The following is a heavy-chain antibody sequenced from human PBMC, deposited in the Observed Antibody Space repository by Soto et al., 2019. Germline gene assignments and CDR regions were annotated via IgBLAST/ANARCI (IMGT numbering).Heavy chain of an antibody. CDR2: IYWDDDK. Sequence: QITLKESGPTLVKPTQTLTLTCTFSGFSLKTSGVGVGWIRQPRGKALEWLALIYWDDDKRYSPSLKTRLTISKDTSDNQVVLTMTNMDPVDTATYYCAHRLCDGSCSWDVGYFDNWGQGTLVTVSS. CDR3: AHRLCDGSCSWDVGYFDN. CDR1: GFSLKTSGVG. D-gene: IGHD2-15*01. J-gene: IGHJ4*02. V-gene: IGHV2-5*02.